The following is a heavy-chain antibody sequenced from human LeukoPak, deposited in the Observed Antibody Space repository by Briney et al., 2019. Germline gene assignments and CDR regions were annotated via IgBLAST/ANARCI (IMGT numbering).Heavy chain of an antibody. CDR3: ARDQVDAMVRGLIYFDY. V-gene: IGHV3-66*01. CDR2: IYSGDYT. J-gene: IGHJ4*02. D-gene: IGHD3-10*01. CDR1: GFTVSSNY. Sequence: GGSLRLSCAASGFTVSSNYMSWVRQAPGKGLEWVSVIYSGDYTYYADSVKGRFTISRDNSKNTLYLQMNSLRAEDTAVYYCARDQVDAMVRGLIYFDYWGQGTLVTVSS.